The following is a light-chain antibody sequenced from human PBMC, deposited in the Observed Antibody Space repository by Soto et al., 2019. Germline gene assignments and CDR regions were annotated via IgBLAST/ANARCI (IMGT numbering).Light chain of an antibody. J-gene: IGKJ1*01. Sequence: EIVLTQSPGTLSLSPGERATLSCRASQSVSSSYLAWYQQKPGQAPRLLIYGASSRATGIPERFSGSGSGTKFTLTISRLEPEDFAVYYCQQYGSSSWTFGQGTKVEIK. CDR3: QQYGSSSWT. CDR2: GAS. V-gene: IGKV3-20*01. CDR1: QSVSSSY.